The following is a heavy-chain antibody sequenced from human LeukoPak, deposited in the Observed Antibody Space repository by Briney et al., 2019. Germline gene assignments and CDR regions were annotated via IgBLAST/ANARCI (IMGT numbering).Heavy chain of an antibody. J-gene: IGHJ4*02. CDR1: GGTFSSYA. CDR2: IIPIFGTA. CDR3: AREGVVVPAAPTGFDY. D-gene: IGHD2-2*01. Sequence: SVKVSCKASGGTFSSYAISWVRQAPGQGLEWMGGIIPIFGTANYAQKFQGRVTITTDESTSTAYMELSSLRSEDTAVYYCAREGVVVPAAPTGFDYWGQGTLVTVSS. V-gene: IGHV1-69*05.